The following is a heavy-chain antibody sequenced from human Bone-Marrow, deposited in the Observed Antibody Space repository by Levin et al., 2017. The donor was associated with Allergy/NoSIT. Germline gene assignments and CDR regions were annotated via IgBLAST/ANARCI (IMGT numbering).Heavy chain of an antibody. Sequence: GESLKISCAASGFTFSSYAMSWVRQAPGKGLEWVSAISGSGGSTYYADSVKGRFTISRDNSKNTLYLQMNSLRAEDTAVYYCAKEGAPSYDSSGYYFDYWGQGTLVTVSS. J-gene: IGHJ4*02. V-gene: IGHV3-23*01. CDR3: AKEGAPSYDSSGYYFDY. CDR1: GFTFSSYA. D-gene: IGHD3-22*01. CDR2: ISGSGGST.